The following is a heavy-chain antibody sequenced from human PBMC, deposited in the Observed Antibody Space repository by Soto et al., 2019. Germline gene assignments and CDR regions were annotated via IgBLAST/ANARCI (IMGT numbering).Heavy chain of an antibody. D-gene: IGHD2-15*01. V-gene: IGHV3-33*01. CDR3: ARDCSFFAFDV. CDR2: IWSDGSNK. CDR1: GFSISGYG. Sequence: GSLRLSCAASGFSISGYGMHWVRQAPGKGLESVAFIWSDGSNKYYVDSVKGRFTISRDTFKHTLDLQMNSLTAEDTAVYYCARDCSFFAFDVWGQGTGVTASS. J-gene: IGHJ3*01.